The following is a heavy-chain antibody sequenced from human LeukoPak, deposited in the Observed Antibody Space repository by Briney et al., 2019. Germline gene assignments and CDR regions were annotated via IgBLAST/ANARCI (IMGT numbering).Heavy chain of an antibody. V-gene: IGHV4-31*11. J-gene: IGHJ4*02. CDR1: GGSISSGGYS. Sequence: PSETLSLTCAVSGGSISSGGYSWSWIRQPPGKGLEWIGYIYYSGSTYYNPSLKSRVTISVDTSKNQFSLKLSSVTAADTAVYYCARVSGDYFYYFDYWGQGTLVTVSS. CDR3: ARVSGDYFYYFDY. CDR2: IYYSGST. D-gene: IGHD4-17*01.